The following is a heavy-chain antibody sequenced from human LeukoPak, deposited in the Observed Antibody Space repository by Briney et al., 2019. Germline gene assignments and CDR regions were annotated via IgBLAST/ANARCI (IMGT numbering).Heavy chain of an antibody. CDR1: GGTFSSYA. J-gene: IGHJ4*02. CDR3: ASTFADYCGGDCYPYYFDY. Sequence: SVKVSCKASGGTFSSYAISWVRQAPGQGLEWMGGIIPIFGTANYAQKFQGRVTITTDGSTSTAYMELSSLRSEDTAVYYCASTFADYCGGDCYPYYFDYWGQGTLVTVSS. CDR2: IIPIFGTA. V-gene: IGHV1-69*05. D-gene: IGHD2-21*02.